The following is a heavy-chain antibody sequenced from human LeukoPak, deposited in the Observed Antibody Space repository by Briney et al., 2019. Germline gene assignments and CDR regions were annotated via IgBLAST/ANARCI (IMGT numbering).Heavy chain of an antibody. D-gene: IGHD2-2*01. CDR1: GLLFRASG. CDR3: AREGGTVVVGRFDY. Sequence: PGGPLSLFCAASGLLFRASGMHWLRQAPGMGLEWVTFIQTDGGDKYYAASVAGRFTITRDNSKNTVYLHMNSLRPDDTTLYYCAREGGTVVVGRFDYWGQGTLVTVSS. J-gene: IGHJ4*02. V-gene: IGHV3-30*02. CDR2: IQTDGGDK.